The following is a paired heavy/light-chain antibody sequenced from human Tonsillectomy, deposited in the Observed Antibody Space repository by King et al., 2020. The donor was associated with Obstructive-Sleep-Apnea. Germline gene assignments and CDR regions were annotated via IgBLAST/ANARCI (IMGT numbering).Light chain of an antibody. J-gene: IGLJ2*01. CDR1: NIGGKS. CDR2: SDS. V-gene: IGLV3-21*01. CDR3: QVWDSSSDQLV. Sequence: SYVLTQPPSVSVAPGKTARITCGGNNIGGKSVHWYQQKPGQAPVVVIYSDSDRPSGIPERFSGSNSGNTATLTISRVEAGDEADYYCQVWDSSSDQLVFGGGTKLTVL.
Heavy chain of an antibody. Sequence: QVTLKESGPVLVKPTETLTLTCTVSEFSLRNARMGVSWIRQPPGKALEWLAHIFSNDEKFYSTSLKSRLTISKDTSKSQVVLTMTNMDPVDTATYFCARTFLDYGDYGSVHSGPVDSWGQGTLVTVSS. CDR2: IFSNDEK. CDR3: ARTFLDYGDYGSVHSGPVDS. J-gene: IGHJ4*02. V-gene: IGHV2-26*01. CDR1: EFSLRNARMG. D-gene: IGHD4-17*01.